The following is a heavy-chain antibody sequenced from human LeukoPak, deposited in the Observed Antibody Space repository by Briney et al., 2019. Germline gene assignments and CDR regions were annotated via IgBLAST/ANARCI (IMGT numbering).Heavy chain of an antibody. CDR2: IFYSGGT. V-gene: IGHV4-59*01. Sequence: SETLSLTCTVSGDSMSSYYWSWIRQSPGRGLEWIGFIFYSGGTDYNPSLESRVTISVDTSKNQFSLKLSSVTAADTAVYYCARGSSSWYFYYYYYYMDVWGKGTTVTVSS. D-gene: IGHD6-13*01. CDR3: ARGSSSWYFYYYYYYMDV. J-gene: IGHJ6*03. CDR1: GDSMSSYY.